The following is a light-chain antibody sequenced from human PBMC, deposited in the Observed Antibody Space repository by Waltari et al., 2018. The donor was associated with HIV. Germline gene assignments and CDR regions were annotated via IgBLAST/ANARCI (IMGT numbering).Light chain of an antibody. CDR1: QSIRSY. CDR2: SAS. V-gene: IGKV1-39*01. J-gene: IGKJ1*01. CDR3: QQSYNNPWT. Sequence: DIQMTQYPSSLSASVGDRVTITCRASQSIRSYLNWYQQRPGKAPNLLIHSASSLESGVPSRFSGSGSGTDFTLTISSLQPEDSATYYCQQSYNNPWTFGQGTKVEIK.